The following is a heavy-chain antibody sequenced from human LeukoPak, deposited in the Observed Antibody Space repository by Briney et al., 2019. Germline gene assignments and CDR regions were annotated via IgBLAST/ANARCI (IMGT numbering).Heavy chain of an antibody. J-gene: IGHJ3*01. CDR2: IIPIFGTA. Sequence: SVKVSCKASGGTFSSYAISWVRQAPGQGLEWMGGIIPIFGTANYAQKFQGRVTITADESTSTAYMELSNLRSEGTAVYYCARASFPFLEWTTSIPFDVWGQGTVVIVSS. D-gene: IGHD3-3*01. CDR1: GGTFSSYA. V-gene: IGHV1-69*13. CDR3: ARASFPFLEWTTSIPFDV.